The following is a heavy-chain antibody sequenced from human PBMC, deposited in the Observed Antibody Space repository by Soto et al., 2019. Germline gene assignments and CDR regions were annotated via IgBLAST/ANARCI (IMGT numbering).Heavy chain of an antibody. V-gene: IGHV3-30-3*01. CDR2: ISYDGSNK. CDR1: GFTFSTHA. D-gene: IGHD3-22*01. Sequence: QLLESGGGLGQPGGSLRLSCAASGFTFSTHAMSWVRQAPGKGPDWVAVISYDGSNKYYADSVKGRFTISRDNSKNTLYLQMNSLRAEDTAVYYCARGGGYYDSSGYYGIDKAFDIWGQGTMVTVSS. CDR3: ARGGGYYDSSGYYGIDKAFDI. J-gene: IGHJ3*02.